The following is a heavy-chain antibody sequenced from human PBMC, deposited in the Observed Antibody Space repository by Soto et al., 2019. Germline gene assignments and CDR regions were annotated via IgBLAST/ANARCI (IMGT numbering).Heavy chain of an antibody. V-gene: IGHV4-59*01. Sequence: SETLSLTCTVSGGSISSYYWSWIRQPPGKGLEWIGYIYYSGSTNYNPSLKSRVTISVDTSKNQFSLKLSSVTAADTAVYYCAATGEIYPYNWFDPWGQGTLVTVS. CDR3: AATGEIYPYNWFDP. J-gene: IGHJ5*02. CDR2: IYYSGST. CDR1: GGSISSYY.